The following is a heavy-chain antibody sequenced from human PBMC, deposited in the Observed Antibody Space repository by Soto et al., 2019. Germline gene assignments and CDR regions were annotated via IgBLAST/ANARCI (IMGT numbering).Heavy chain of an antibody. CDR1: GFTFSSYA. D-gene: IGHD3-10*01. Sequence: PGGSLRLSCAASGFTFSSYAMHWVRQAPGKGLEWVAVISYDGSNKYYADSVKGRFTISRDNSKNTLYLQMNSLRAEDTAVYYCARALAEVRGAYYYYYGMDVWGQGTTVTVSS. CDR3: ARALAEVRGAYYYYYGMDV. J-gene: IGHJ6*02. CDR2: ISYDGSNK. V-gene: IGHV3-30-3*01.